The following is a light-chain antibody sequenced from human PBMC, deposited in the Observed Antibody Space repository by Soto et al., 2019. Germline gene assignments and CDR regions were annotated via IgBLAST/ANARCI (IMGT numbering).Light chain of an antibody. CDR1: QTISSW. CDR2: KAS. V-gene: IGKV1-5*03. CDR3: QQRSSYPIT. J-gene: IGKJ5*01. Sequence: DIQMTQSPSTLSGSVGDRVTITCRASQTISSWLAWYQQKPGKAPKLLIYKASTLKSGVPSRFSGSGSGTEFTLTISSLQPDDFATYYCQQRSSYPITFGQGTRLEIK.